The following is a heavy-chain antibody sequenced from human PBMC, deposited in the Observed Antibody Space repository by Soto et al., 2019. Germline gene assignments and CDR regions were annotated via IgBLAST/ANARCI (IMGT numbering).Heavy chain of an antibody. Sequence: SETLPLTCTVSSGSISVTNVFCGWVRQPAGKGLEWIGNVDYSWTAYFSPSLATRVTFHVDTSKNQFSLTLYSVTAADTAVYYCARITGRHLDYWGQGILVTVS. D-gene: IGHD1-20*01. V-gene: IGHV4-39*01. CDR2: VDYSWTA. J-gene: IGHJ4*02. CDR3: ARITGRHLDY. CDR1: SGSISVTNVF.